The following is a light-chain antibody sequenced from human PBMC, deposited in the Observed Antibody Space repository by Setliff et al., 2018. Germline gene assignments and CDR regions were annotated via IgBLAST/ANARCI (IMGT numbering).Light chain of an antibody. CDR3: QSYDSSLSGSNWV. J-gene: IGLJ3*02. CDR1: SSDVGGYNY. V-gene: IGLV2-14*03. CDR2: GNS. Sequence: QSALAQPASVSGSPGQSITISCTGTSSDVGGYNYVSWYQQHPGKAPKLLIYGNSNRPSGVPDRFSGSKSGTSASLAITGLQAEDEADYYCQSYDSSLSGSNWVFGGGTQRTVL.